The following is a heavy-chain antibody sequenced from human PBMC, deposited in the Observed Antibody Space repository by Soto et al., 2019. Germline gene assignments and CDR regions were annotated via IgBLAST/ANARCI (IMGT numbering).Heavy chain of an antibody. Sequence: QIQLVQSGPEVRKPGASVKLFCKASGYNFLAYGIIWVRQAPGQGLEWMGWTSAYRGNTNYAQKLQDRVIMTTDRSTGTAYIELRSLTPDDTAIYYGARYWEAEDLVAAGTSYLDYWGQGTLVTGPS. CDR2: TSAYRGNT. V-gene: IGHV1-18*01. J-gene: IGHJ4*02. CDR3: ARYWEAEDLVAAGTSYLDY. CDR1: GYNFLAYG. D-gene: IGHD2-15*01.